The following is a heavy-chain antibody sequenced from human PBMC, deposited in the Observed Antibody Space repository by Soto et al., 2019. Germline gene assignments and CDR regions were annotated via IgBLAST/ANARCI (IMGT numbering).Heavy chain of an antibody. D-gene: IGHD3-22*01. Sequence: GGSLRLACASSGFTFSSYGMHWVRPAQGKGLAWVAVISYDGSNKYYADSVKGRFTISRDNSKNTLYLQMNSLRAEDTAVYYCAKDRVVILWYYYYGMDVWGQGTMVTVSS. CDR3: AKDRVVILWYYYYGMDV. CDR2: ISYDGSNK. V-gene: IGHV3-30*18. CDR1: GFTFSSYG. J-gene: IGHJ6*02.